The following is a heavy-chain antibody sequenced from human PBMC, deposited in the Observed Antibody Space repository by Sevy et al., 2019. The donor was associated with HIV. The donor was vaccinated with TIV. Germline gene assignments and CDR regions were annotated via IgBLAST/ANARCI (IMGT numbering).Heavy chain of an antibody. Sequence: GGSLRLSCAASGFTFSTYAMNWVRQAPGKGLEWDSGISASGDTTYYADSVKGRFTISRDNSRKTLYLQMNSLRGDDTAVYYCARAGCLRFVPPLFDPWGQGSLVTVSS. J-gene: IGHJ5*02. V-gene: IGHV3-23*01. CDR3: ARAGCLRFVPPLFDP. CDR2: ISASGDTT. D-gene: IGHD5-12*01. CDR1: GFTFSTYA.